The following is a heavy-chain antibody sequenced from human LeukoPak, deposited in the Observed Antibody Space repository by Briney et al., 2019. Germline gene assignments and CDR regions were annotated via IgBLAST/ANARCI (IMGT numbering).Heavy chain of an antibody. CDR2: INHSGST. CDR3: ARAGRIFRSKGSSSVVGYYYYYMDV. J-gene: IGHJ6*03. CDR1: IGSFSGYY. D-gene: IGHD6-6*01. Sequence: SETLSLTCAVYIGSFSGYYWSWIRQPPGKGLEWIGEINHSGSTNYNPSLKSRVTISVDTSKNQFSLKLSSVTAADTAVYYCARAGRIFRSKGSSSVVGYYYYYMDVWGKGTTVTVSS. V-gene: IGHV4-34*01.